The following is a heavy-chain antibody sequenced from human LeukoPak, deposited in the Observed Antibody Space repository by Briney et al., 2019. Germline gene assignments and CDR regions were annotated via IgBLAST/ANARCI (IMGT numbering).Heavy chain of an antibody. Sequence: SETLSLTCAVYGGSFSGYYWSWIRQPPGKGLEWIGEINHSGSTNYNPSLKSRVTISVDTSKNQFSLKLSSVTAADTAVYYCARGMYYYGSGSYYYYYYYMDVLGKGTTVTVSS. D-gene: IGHD3-10*01. CDR2: INHSGST. J-gene: IGHJ6*03. CDR3: ARGMYYYGSGSYYYYYYYMDV. V-gene: IGHV4-34*01. CDR1: GGSFSGYY.